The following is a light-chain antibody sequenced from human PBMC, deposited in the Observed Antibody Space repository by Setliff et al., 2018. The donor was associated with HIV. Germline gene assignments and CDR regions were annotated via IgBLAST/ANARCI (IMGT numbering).Light chain of an antibody. CDR3: CSYTVSYTV. V-gene: IGLV2-11*01. CDR1: NSDVGGYNF. J-gene: IGLJ1*01. CDR2: DVS. Sequence: QSALAQPRSVPGSPGQSVTISCTGTNSDVGGYNFVSWYQHHPGKAPKLLIYDVSKRPSGVPDRFSGSKSGNTASLTISGLQAEDEADYYCCSYTVSYTVFGTGTKVTVL.